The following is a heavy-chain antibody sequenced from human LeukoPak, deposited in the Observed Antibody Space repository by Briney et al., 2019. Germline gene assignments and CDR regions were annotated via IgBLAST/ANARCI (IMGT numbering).Heavy chain of an antibody. CDR1: GFTFSSYA. D-gene: IGHD6-19*01. J-gene: IGHJ4*02. V-gene: IGHV3-23*01. CDR3: ASSGWYNDFDY. Sequence: PGGSLRLSCAASGFTFSSYAMSWVRQAPGKGLEWVSALSGSGGSTYYADSVKGRFTISRDNSKNTLYLQMNSLRVEDTAVYYCASSGWYNDFDYWGQGTLVTVSS. CDR2: LSGSGGST.